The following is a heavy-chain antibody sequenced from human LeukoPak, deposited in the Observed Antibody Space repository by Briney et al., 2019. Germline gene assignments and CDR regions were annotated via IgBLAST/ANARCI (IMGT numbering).Heavy chain of an antibody. Sequence: SGTLSLTCGVSGGSISNTNWWSWVRPPPGQGLEWIGEISLRGLTNYNPSLKSRVTVSLDKSKNHLSLNLTSVTAADTAVYYCSRENGAFSPFGYWGQGTLVTVPS. V-gene: IGHV4-4*02. D-gene: IGHD2-8*01. CDR3: SRENGAFSPFGY. CDR2: ISLRGLT. J-gene: IGHJ4*02. CDR1: GGSISNTNW.